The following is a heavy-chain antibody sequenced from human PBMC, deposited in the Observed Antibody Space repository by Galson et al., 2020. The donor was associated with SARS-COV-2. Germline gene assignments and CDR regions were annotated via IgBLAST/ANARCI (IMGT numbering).Heavy chain of an antibody. D-gene: IGHD1-1*01. CDR1: GFSVSHTY. Sequence: GGSLRLSCAASGFSVSHTYMDWVRQAPGKGLEWVSLIFGDGRTFYADSVKGRFTISRDTSTNTLHLQMNSLSLEDTAVYYCLKEAPEEQPDDWGQG. CDR2: IFGDGRT. V-gene: IGHV3-66*02. J-gene: IGHJ4*02. CDR3: LKEAPEEQPDD.